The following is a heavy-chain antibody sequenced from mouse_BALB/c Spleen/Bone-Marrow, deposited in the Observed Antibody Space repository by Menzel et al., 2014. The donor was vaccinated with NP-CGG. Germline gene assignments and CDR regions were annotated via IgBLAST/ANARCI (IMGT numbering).Heavy chain of an antibody. Sequence: EVMLVESGGGLVKPGGSLKLTCAASGFTFSYYGMSWVRQSPEKRLEWVAEISSGGSYTYYPDTVTGRFTISRDNAKNTLYLEMSSLRSEDTAMYYCARDSSVYFDYWGQGTTLTVSS. CDR1: GFTFSYYG. CDR3: ARDSSVYFDY. CDR2: ISSGGSYT. J-gene: IGHJ2*01. D-gene: IGHD3-1*01. V-gene: IGHV5-9-4*01.